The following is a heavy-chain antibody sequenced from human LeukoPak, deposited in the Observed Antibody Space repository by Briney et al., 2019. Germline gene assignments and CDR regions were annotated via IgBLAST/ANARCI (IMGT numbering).Heavy chain of an antibody. Sequence: ASVKVSCKASGYTFTGYYMHWVRQAPGQGLEWMGWINPNSGGTNYAQKVKGRVTMTRDTSISTAYMELSRLRSDDTAVYYCARAEAYYDFWSGYSIGYQTFDYWGQGTLVTVSS. CDR3: ARAEAYYDFWSGYSIGYQTFDY. V-gene: IGHV1-2*02. CDR1: GYTFTGYY. D-gene: IGHD3-3*01. CDR2: INPNSGGT. J-gene: IGHJ4*02.